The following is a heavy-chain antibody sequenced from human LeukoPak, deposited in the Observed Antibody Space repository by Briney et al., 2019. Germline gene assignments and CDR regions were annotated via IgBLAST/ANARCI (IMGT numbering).Heavy chain of an antibody. CDR1: GGSISSYY. CDR2: IYYSGST. J-gene: IGHJ4*02. Sequence: SETLSLTCTVSGGSISSYYWSWIRQPPGKGLEWIGYIYYSGSTNYNPSLKSRVTISVDTSKNQFSLKLSSVTAADTAVYYCAKELYGDYGTFDYWGQGTLVTVPS. CDR3: AKELYGDYGTFDY. D-gene: IGHD4-17*01. V-gene: IGHV4-59*01.